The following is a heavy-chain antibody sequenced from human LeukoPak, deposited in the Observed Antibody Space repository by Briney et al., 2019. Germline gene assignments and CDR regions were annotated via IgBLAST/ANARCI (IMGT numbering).Heavy chain of an antibody. D-gene: IGHD1-1*01. CDR3: AIWTSVNY. J-gene: IGHJ4*02. V-gene: IGHV3-7*01. Sequence: PGGSLRLSCADSQFTFNGSWMNWVRQAPGRGLEWVAHMDPTRSQKRYVDSVSGRFTISKDNPGASLYLDMHSLRAEYTAIYYCAIWTSVNYWGQGTLVTVSS. CDR2: MDPTRSQK. CDR1: QFTFNGSW.